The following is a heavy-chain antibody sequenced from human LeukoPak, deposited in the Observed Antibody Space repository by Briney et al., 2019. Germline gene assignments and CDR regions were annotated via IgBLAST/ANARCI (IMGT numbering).Heavy chain of an antibody. Sequence: GESLKISCKGSGYSIPIYWIAWVRQMPGKSLEWMVIIYPGNFDTRYSPSFQGQITTSADKTISTAHRMWSSLKASDTAMYYCARRSTYGSGNNYLFDYWGQGTLVTVSS. V-gene: IGHV5-51*01. CDR1: GYSIPIYW. D-gene: IGHD3-10*01. CDR2: IYPGNFDT. CDR3: ARRSTYGSGNNYLFDY. J-gene: IGHJ4*02.